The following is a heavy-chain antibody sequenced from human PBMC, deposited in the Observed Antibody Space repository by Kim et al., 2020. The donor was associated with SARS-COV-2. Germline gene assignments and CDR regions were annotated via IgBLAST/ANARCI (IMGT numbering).Heavy chain of an antibody. CDR2: IYSGGSST. CDR1: GFTFSSYA. J-gene: IGHJ6*02. CDR3: AKGIRSYDYYGMDV. Sequence: GGSLRLSCAASGFTFSSYAMSWVRQAPGKGLEWVSVIYSGGSSTYYADSVKGRFTISRDNSKNTLYLQMNSLRAEDTAVYYCAKGIRSYDYYGMDVWGQGTTVTVSS. V-gene: IGHV3-23*03.